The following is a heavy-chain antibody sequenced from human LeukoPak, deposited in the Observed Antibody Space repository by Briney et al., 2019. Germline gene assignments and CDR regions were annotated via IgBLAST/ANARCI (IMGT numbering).Heavy chain of an antibody. J-gene: IGHJ6*03. D-gene: IGHD5-24*01. CDR1: GFTFSSYW. CDR3: AREWPTRDGYSYYYYYYMDV. CDR2: INSDGSST. Sequence: PGGSLRLSCAASGFTFSSYWMHWVRQAPGKGLVWVSRINSDGSSTSYADSVKGRFTISRDNAKNTLYLQMNSLRAEDTAVYYCAREWPTRDGYSYYYYYYMDVWGKGTTVTISS. V-gene: IGHV3-74*01.